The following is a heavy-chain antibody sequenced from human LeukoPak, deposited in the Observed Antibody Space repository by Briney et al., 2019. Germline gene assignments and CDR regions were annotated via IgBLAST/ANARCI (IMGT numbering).Heavy chain of an antibody. Sequence: SETLSLTCAVYGGSFSGYYWSWIRQPPGKGLEWIGEINHRGSTNYNPSLKSRVTISVDTSKNQFSLKLSSVTAADTAVYYCAREFGNWFDPWGQRTLVTVSS. J-gene: IGHJ5*02. D-gene: IGHD3-10*01. CDR1: GGSFSGYY. CDR3: AREFGNWFDP. CDR2: INHRGST. V-gene: IGHV4-34*01.